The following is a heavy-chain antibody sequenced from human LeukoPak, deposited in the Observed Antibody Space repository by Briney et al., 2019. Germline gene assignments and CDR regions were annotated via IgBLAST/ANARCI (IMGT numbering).Heavy chain of an antibody. J-gene: IGHJ4*02. V-gene: IGHV3-9*01. Sequence: GGSLRLSCAASGFTFHDYVMHWVRQAPGKGLEWVSSISRNSGSIGYADSVKGRFSISRDNAKNSLYLQMNSLRAEDTALYYCAKGYSNTWSDLFDYWDQGTLVTVSS. CDR2: ISRNSGSI. D-gene: IGHD6-13*01. CDR3: AKGYSNTWSDLFDY. CDR1: GFTFHDYV.